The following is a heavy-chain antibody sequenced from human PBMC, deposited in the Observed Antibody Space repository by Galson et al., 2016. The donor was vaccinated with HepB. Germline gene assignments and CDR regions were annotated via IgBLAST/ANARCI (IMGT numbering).Heavy chain of an antibody. CDR3: ARSAGISAIGDPH. CDR1: GYTFTSYS. D-gene: IGHD6-13*01. CDR2: ISAYNGNT. J-gene: IGHJ4*02. Sequence: SVKVSCKASGYTFTSYSINWVRQAPGQGLEWMGWISAYNGNTHYAQKLLGRVTMTTDTSTSTAYMELRSLRSDDTAVYYCARSAGISAIGDPHWGQGTLVTVSS. V-gene: IGHV1-18*01.